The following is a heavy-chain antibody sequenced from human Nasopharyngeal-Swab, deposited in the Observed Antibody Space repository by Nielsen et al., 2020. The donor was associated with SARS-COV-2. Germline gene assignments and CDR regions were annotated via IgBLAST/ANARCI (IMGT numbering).Heavy chain of an antibody. Sequence: PGKGLEWIGRIYYSGSTYYNPSLKSRVTISVDTSKNQFSLKLSSVTAADTAVYYCVRTEWFNLWFDPWGQGTLVTVSS. J-gene: IGHJ5*02. V-gene: IGHV4-39*07. CDR3: VRTEWFNLWFDP. D-gene: IGHD3-3*01. CDR2: IYYSGST.